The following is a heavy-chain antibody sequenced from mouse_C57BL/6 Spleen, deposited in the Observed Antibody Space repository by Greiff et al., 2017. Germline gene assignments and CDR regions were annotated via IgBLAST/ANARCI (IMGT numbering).Heavy chain of an antibody. CDR2: ISSGSSTI. CDR1: GFTFSDYG. D-gene: IGHD1-1*01. V-gene: IGHV5-17*01. CDR3: ASPGSSLFGY. J-gene: IGHJ2*01. Sequence: EVHLVESGGGLVKPGGSLKLSCAASGFTFSDYGMNWVRQAPEKGLEWVAYISSGSSTIYYADTVKGRFTISRDNAKNTLFLQMTSLRSEDTAMYYCASPGSSLFGYWGQGTTLTVSS.